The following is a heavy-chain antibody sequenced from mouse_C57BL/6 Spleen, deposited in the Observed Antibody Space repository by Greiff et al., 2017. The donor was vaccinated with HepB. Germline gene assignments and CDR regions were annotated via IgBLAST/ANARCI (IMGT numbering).Heavy chain of an antibody. CDR2: IHPNSGST. CDR1: GYTFTSYW. CDR3: AKREYYGRSLFDY. J-gene: IGHJ2*01. Sequence: QVQLQQPGAELVKPGASVKLSCKASGYTFTSYWMHWVKQRPGQGLEWIGMIHPNSGSTNYNEKFKSKATLTVDKSSSTAYMQLSSLTSEDSAVYYCAKREYYGRSLFDYWGQGTTLTVSS. V-gene: IGHV1-64*01. D-gene: IGHD1-1*01.